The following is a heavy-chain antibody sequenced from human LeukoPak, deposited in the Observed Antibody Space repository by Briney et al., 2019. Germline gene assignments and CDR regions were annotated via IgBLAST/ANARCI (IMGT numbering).Heavy chain of an antibody. Sequence: SETLSLTCAVYGGSFSGYYWSWIRQPPGKGLEWIGEINHSGSTNYNPSLKSRVTISVNTSKNQFPLKLSSVTAAETAVYYCARGLSVAAAGGAWFDPWGQGTLVTVSS. CDR1: GGSFSGYY. V-gene: IGHV4-34*01. CDR2: INHSGST. CDR3: ARGLSVAAAGGAWFDP. J-gene: IGHJ5*02. D-gene: IGHD6-13*01.